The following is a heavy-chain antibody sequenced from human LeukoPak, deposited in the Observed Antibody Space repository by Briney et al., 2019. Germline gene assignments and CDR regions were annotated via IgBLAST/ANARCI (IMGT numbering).Heavy chain of an antibody. D-gene: IGHD5-24*01. Sequence: GESLKISCKSSGYTFTNYWIGWVRQMPGKGLEWMGIIYPGDSETRYSPSFHGLVTILADKSTRTAYLQWRSLQASDTAIYYCARTKMATALTFDYWGQGTLVTVSS. CDR1: GYTFTNYW. J-gene: IGHJ4*02. CDR2: IYPGDSET. CDR3: ARTKMATALTFDY. V-gene: IGHV5-51*01.